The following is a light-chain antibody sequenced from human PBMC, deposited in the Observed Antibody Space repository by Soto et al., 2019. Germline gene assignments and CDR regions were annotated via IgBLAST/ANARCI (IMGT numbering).Light chain of an antibody. CDR3: STWDDNLSVV. Sequence: QSVLTQPPSVSEAPRQRVTISCSGSSSNIGKNAVNWYQQLPGEAPRLLIYSNDLRPSRVSDRFSGSKSGTSASPAISGLQSEDEADYYCSTWDDNLSVVFGGGTKLTVL. V-gene: IGLV1-36*01. CDR2: SND. CDR1: SSNIGKNA. J-gene: IGLJ2*01.